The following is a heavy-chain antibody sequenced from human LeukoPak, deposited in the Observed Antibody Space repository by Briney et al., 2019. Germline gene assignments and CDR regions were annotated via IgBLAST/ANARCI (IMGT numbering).Heavy chain of an antibody. J-gene: IGHJ4*02. CDR3: AREASGYVLLDY. Sequence: SETLSLTCTVSGGSISSYYWSWIRQPPGKGLEWIGYIYYSGSTYYNPSLKSRVTISVDTPKNQFSLKLSSVTAADTAVYYCAREASGYVLLDYWGQGTLVTVSS. CDR1: GGSISSYY. V-gene: IGHV4-30-4*08. D-gene: IGHD5-12*01. CDR2: IYYSGST.